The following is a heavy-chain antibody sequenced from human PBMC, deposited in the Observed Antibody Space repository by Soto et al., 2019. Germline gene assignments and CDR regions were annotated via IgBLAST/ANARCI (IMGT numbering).Heavy chain of an antibody. D-gene: IGHD6-19*01. V-gene: IGHV3-30*01. Sequence: QAQLVESGGGVVQPGGSLRLSCVASGFSLYSYVIHWVRQTPGKGLQWVAVISIDGTRTYYADSVKGRFTVSRDNSKNTQSLQMYGLTMEDTAIYYCVRDLGRSDLDPWGQGTLVTVSS. CDR2: ISIDGTRT. CDR1: GFSLYSYV. CDR3: VRDLGRSDLDP. J-gene: IGHJ5*02.